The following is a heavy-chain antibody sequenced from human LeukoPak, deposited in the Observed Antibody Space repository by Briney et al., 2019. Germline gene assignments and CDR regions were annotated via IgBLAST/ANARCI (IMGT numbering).Heavy chain of an antibody. J-gene: IGHJ4*02. D-gene: IGHD2-2*01. V-gene: IGHV3-21*01. CDR1: GFTFSSYS. Sequence: GGSLRLSCAASGFTFSSYSMNWVRQAPGKGLEWVSSISSSSSYIYYADSVKGRFTISRDNAKNSLYLQMNSLRAEDTAVYYCARDHVISIDIVVVTAACPDYWGQGTLVTVSS. CDR2: ISSSSSYI. CDR3: ARDHVISIDIVVVTAACPDY.